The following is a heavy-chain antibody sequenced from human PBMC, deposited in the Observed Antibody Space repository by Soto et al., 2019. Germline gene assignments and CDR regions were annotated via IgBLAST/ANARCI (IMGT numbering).Heavy chain of an antibody. Sequence: EVQLVESGGGLVQPGGSLRLSCAASGFTVSSNYMSWVRHAPGKGLEWVSVIYSGGSTYYADSVKGRFTISRDNSKNTLYLQMNSLRAEDTAVYYCARAHGGVAWGYWGQGTLVTVSS. CDR2: IYSGGST. J-gene: IGHJ4*02. CDR1: GFTVSSNY. D-gene: IGHD3-16*01. CDR3: ARAHGGVAWGY. V-gene: IGHV3-66*01.